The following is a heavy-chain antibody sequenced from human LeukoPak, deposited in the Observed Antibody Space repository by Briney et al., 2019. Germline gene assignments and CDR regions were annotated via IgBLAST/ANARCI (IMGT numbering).Heavy chain of an antibody. Sequence: SLRLSCAASGFTFDDYAMHWVQQAPGKGLEWVSGISWNSGSIGYADSVKGRFTISRDNAKNSLYLQMNSLRAEDTALYYCAKDNGLTGDSFVDYWGQGTLVTVSS. CDR1: GFTFDDYA. J-gene: IGHJ4*02. D-gene: IGHD6-13*01. V-gene: IGHV3-9*01. CDR3: AKDNGLTGDSFVDY. CDR2: ISWNSGSI.